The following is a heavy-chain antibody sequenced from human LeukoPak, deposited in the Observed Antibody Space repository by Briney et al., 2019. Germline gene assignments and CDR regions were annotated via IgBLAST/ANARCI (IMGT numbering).Heavy chain of an antibody. CDR1: GYTFTSYG. J-gene: IGHJ4*02. CDR2: ISVYNGNT. V-gene: IGHV1-18*01. Sequence: ASVKVSCKASGYTFTSYGISWVRQAPGQGLEWMGWISVYNGNTNNAQKLQGRVTMTTDTSTSTAYMELRSLRSDDTAVYYCARVYNYYDTSSYYLGNYFDHWGRGTLVTVSS. D-gene: IGHD3-22*01. CDR3: ARVYNYYDTSSYYLGNYFDH.